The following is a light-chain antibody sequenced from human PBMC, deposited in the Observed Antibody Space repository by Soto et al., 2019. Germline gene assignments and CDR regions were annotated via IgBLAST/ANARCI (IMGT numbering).Light chain of an antibody. CDR2: DAS. CDR1: QSVSSY. Sequence: EIVLTQSPATRSLSPGERATLSCRASQSVSSYLAWYQQKHGQAPRXLIYDASNRATGIPARFSVSVSGTDFTITISRLQPEDGEVYYCQQRSNWPPTFGQGTKVDI. J-gene: IGKJ1*01. V-gene: IGKV3-11*01. CDR3: QQRSNWPPT.